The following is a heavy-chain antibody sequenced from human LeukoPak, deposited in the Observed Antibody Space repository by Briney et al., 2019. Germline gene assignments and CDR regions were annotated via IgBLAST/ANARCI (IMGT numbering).Heavy chain of an antibody. D-gene: IGHD2-2*01. J-gene: IGHJ3*02. CDR1: GFTFNNYA. CDR3: AKAIRRQLSTSDAFDI. Sequence: GGSLRLSCAASGFTFNNYAMHWVRQAPGKGLEWVAVISYDGTVKHYADSVKGRFTISRDNSKNTLYLQMNSLRAEDTAVYYCAKAIRRQLSTSDAFDIWGQGTMVTVSS. CDR2: ISYDGTVK. V-gene: IGHV3-30*18.